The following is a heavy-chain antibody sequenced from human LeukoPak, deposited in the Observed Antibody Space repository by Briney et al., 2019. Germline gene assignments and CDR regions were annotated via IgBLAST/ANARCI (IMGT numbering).Heavy chain of an antibody. V-gene: IGHV1-69*01. J-gene: IGHJ4*02. D-gene: IGHD3-16*01. CDR2: IIPIFGTA. CDR1: GGTFISYA. CDR3: TRERWGRIDY. Sequence: GSSVKVSCKASGGTFISYAISWVRQAPGQGLEWMGGIIPIFGTANYAQKFQGRVTITADESTSTAYMELSSLRSEDTAVYYCTRERWGRIDYWGQGTLVTVSS.